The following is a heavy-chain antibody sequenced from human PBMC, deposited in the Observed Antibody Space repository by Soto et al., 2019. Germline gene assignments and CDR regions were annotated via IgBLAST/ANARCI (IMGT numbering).Heavy chain of an antibody. CDR3: ARGRASITGTTFWSYYYGMDV. CDR2: ISAYNGNT. Sequence: ASVKVSCKASGYTFTSYGISWVRQAPGQGLEWMGWISAYNGNTNYAQKLQGRVTMTTDTSTSTAYMELRSLRSDDTAVYYCARGRASITGTTFWSYYYGMDVWGQGTTVTVSS. D-gene: IGHD1-7*01. CDR1: GYTFTSYG. J-gene: IGHJ6*02. V-gene: IGHV1-18*04.